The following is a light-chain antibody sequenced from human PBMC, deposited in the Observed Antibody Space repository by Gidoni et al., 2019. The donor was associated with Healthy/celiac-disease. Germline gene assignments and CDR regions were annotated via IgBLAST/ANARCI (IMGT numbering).Light chain of an antibody. V-gene: IGKV3-20*01. CDR3: RQYGSALTWT. CDR1: QSVSSSY. CDR2: GAS. J-gene: IGKJ1*01. Sequence: CRASQSVSSSYLAWYQQKPGQAPRLLIYGASSRATGIPDRFSGRSSGTDFTHTISRLEPEDFAVYYCRQYGSALTWTFGQGTKVEIK.